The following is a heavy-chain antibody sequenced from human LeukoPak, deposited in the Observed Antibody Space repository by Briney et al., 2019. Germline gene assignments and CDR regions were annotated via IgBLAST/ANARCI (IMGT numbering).Heavy chain of an antibody. CDR3: ARGGQVEGNYIVVVPAAIRGAFDI. Sequence: GESLKISCKGSGYSFTSYWIGWVRQMPGKGLEWMGIIYPGDSDTRYSPSFQGQVTISADKSISTAYLQWSSLKASDTAMYYCARGGQVEGNYIVVVPAAIRGAFDIWGQGTMVTVSS. CDR2: IYPGDSDT. J-gene: IGHJ3*02. V-gene: IGHV5-51*01. D-gene: IGHD2-2*02. CDR1: GYSFTSYW.